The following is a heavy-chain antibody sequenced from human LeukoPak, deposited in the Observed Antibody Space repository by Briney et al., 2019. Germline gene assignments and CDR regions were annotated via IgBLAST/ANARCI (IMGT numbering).Heavy chain of an antibody. CDR1: GFILSSYW. CDR3: ARDEPGYGEFLLY. V-gene: IGHV3-7*01. Sequence: PGGSLRLSCAASGFILSSYWMSWVRQAPGKGLEWVANINEDGSMKTCVDSLKGRFTISRDNTKNSMYLQMNNLRAEDTAVYYCARDEPGYGEFLLYWGQGTLVTVSS. J-gene: IGHJ4*02. CDR2: INEDGSMK. D-gene: IGHD3-10*01.